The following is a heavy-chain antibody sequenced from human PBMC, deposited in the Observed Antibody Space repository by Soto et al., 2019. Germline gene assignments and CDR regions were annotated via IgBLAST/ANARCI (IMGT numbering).Heavy chain of an antibody. CDR3: ARDRGGSPYYYYYGMDV. CDR1: GGSISSGSYY. V-gene: IGHV4-61*01. Sequence: PSETLSLTCTVSGGSISSGSYYWNWIRQPPGRGLEWIGYIYYSGSTNYNPSLKSRVTISVDTSKSQLSLKMTSVTAADTDVYYCARDRGGSPYYYYYGMDVWGQGTTVTVSS. J-gene: IGHJ6*02. CDR2: IYYSGST.